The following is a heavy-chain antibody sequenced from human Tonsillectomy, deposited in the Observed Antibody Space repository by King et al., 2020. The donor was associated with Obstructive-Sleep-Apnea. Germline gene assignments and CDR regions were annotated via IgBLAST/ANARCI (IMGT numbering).Heavy chain of an antibody. J-gene: IGHJ2*01. CDR2: ISGSSSPI. Sequence: QLVQSGGGLVQPGGSLRLSCAASGFTFSSNSMNCVRQAPGKGLEWVSYISGSSSPIFYADSLKGRFTLSGDNAKNTLYLQMNSLRAEDTAVYYCARSTAAGSYWYFDLWGRGTLVTVSS. CDR3: ARSTAAGSYWYFDL. D-gene: IGHD6-13*01. CDR1: GFTFSSNS. V-gene: IGHV3-48*04.